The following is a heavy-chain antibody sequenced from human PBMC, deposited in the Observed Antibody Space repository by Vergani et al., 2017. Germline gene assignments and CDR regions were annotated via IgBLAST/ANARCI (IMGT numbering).Heavy chain of an antibody. CDR1: GFSLSTSGM. Sequence: ESGPALVKPTQTLTLTRTFSGFSLSTSGMCVSWIRQPPGKGLEWIGEINHSGSTNYNPSLKSRVTISVDTSKNQFSLKLSSVTAADTAVYYCARGRQLRDYWGQGTLVTVSS. J-gene: IGHJ4*02. D-gene: IGHD6-6*01. CDR2: INHSGST. V-gene: IGHV4-39*07. CDR3: ARGRQLRDY.